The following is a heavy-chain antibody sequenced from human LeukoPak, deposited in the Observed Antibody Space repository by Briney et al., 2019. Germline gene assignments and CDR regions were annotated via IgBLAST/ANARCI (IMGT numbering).Heavy chain of an antibody. J-gene: IGHJ4*02. V-gene: IGHV5-51*01. D-gene: IGHD3-22*01. CDR2: IYPGDSDT. CDR3: ARRYYDSSGYSRHFDY. CDR1: GYRFNSYW. Sequence: GESLKISCEGSGYRFNSYWIGWVRQMPGKGLEWMGPIYPGDSDTRYSPSFQGQVTISADKSISTAYLQWSSLKTSDTAMYYCARRYYDSSGYSRHFDYWGQGTLVTVSS.